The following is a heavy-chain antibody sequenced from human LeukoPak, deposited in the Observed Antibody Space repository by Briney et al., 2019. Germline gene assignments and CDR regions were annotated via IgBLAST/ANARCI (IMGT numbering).Heavy chain of an antibody. CDR1: GYTFTGYY. CDR2: INPNTGGT. CDR3: ARAPMIVVIFPPRLDF. J-gene: IGHJ4*02. Sequence: ASAKVSCKTSGYTFTGYYMRWVRQAPGQGLEWMGWINPNTGGTNYAQKFQGRVTMTSGTSISTAYMELSSLKSDDTAMYYCARAPMIVVIFPPRLDFWGQGTLVTVSS. D-gene: IGHD3-22*01. V-gene: IGHV1-2*02.